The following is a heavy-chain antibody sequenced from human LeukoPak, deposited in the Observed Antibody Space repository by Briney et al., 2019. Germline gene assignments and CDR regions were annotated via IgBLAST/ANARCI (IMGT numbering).Heavy chain of an antibody. D-gene: IGHD6-19*01. Sequence: PSESLSLTCTASGGSISSGGYYWSWIRQPPGKGLEWIGEINHSGSTNYNPSLKSLVTISVDTSKNQFSLKLSPVTAADTSVYYCARGGEQWLVYFDYWGQGTLVTVSS. CDR3: ARGGEQWLVYFDY. CDR2: INHSGST. V-gene: IGHV4-39*07. CDR1: GGSISSGGYY. J-gene: IGHJ4*02.